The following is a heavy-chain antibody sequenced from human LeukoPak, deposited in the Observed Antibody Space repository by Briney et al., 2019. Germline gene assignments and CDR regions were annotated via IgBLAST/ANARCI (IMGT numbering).Heavy chain of an antibody. CDR2: IYHSGST. CDR1: GGSISRYY. CDR3: ARQKWEQQGRDYYFNGLDV. J-gene: IGHJ6*02. Sequence: PSETLSLTCSVSGGSISRYYWSWIRQHPGKGLEWIGYIYHSGSTNSNPSLKTRLTISLDTSNKEVSLKLSSVTAADTAVYYCARQKWEQQGRDYYFNGLDVWGPGTTVIVSS. V-gene: IGHV4-59*08. D-gene: IGHD1/OR15-1a*01.